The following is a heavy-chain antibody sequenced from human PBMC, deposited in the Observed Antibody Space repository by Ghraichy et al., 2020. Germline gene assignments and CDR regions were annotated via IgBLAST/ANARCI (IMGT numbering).Heavy chain of an antibody. D-gene: IGHD5-24*01. V-gene: IGHV4-59*01. Sequence: SETLSLTCTVSGASITDYYWTWIRQSPGKGLEWIGYIYYSGDTNYNPSLKSRVTISVDTSKNQFSLKLTSVTAADTAVYYCARGKDGYSYWGQGTLITVS. CDR3: ARGKDGYSY. CDR2: IYYSGDT. J-gene: IGHJ4*02. CDR1: GASITDYY.